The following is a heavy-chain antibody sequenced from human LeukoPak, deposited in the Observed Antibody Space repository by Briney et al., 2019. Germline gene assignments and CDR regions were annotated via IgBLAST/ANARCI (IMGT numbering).Heavy chain of an antibody. V-gene: IGHV1-18*01. D-gene: IGHD2-8*01. Sequence: ASVKVSPKPSGYTFNTYGITWVRQAPGQGVEWMGWISGYNGKTKYAQKLQDRVTMTTDTSTTTAYMELLSLTSDDTAVYYCARVPYAIAHYFDYWGQGTLVTVSS. CDR3: ARVPYAIAHYFDY. J-gene: IGHJ4*02. CDR1: GYTFNTYG. CDR2: ISGYNGKT.